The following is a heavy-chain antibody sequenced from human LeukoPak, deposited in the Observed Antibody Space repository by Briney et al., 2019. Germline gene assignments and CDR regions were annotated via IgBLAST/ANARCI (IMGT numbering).Heavy chain of an antibody. CDR2: IYTSGST. J-gene: IGHJ5*02. CDR3: ARGFKWGYHCSGGSCYFTEYWFDP. D-gene: IGHD2-15*01. CDR1: GGSISSSNYY. V-gene: IGHV4-61*02. Sequence: PSETLSLTCTVSGGSISSSNYYWNWIRQPAGKGLEWIGRIYTSGSTNYNPSLKSRVTISVDTSKNQFSLKLSSVTAADTAVYYCARGFKWGYHCSGGSCYFTEYWFDPWGQGTLVTVSS.